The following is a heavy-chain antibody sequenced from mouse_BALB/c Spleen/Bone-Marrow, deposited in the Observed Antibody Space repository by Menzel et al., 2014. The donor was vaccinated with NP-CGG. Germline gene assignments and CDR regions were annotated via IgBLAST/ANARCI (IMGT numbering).Heavy chain of an antibody. CDR1: GYSITSGYY. CDR2: ISYDGSN. V-gene: IGHV3-6*02. Sequence: VQLQHSGPGLVKPSQSLSLTCSVTGYSITSGYYWNWIRQFPGNKLEWMGYISYDGSNNYNPSLKNRISITRDTSKNQFFLKLNSVTTEDTATYYCARAAYWGQGTLVTVSA. J-gene: IGHJ3*01. CDR3: ARAAY.